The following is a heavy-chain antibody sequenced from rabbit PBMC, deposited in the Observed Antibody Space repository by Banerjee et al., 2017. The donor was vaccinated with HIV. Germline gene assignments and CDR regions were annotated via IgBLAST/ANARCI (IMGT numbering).Heavy chain of an antibody. CDR3: ARDQLPYGYVGYGGEFDL. Sequence: QEQLKESGGGLVQPGGSLKLSCKASGFDFSNYYMCWVRQAPGKGREWIACIYGGSSGSTSYASWAKGRFTISKSSSTTVTLQMTSLTAADTATYFCARDQLPYGYVGYGGEFDLWGPGTLVTVS. J-gene: IGHJ4*01. CDR1: GFDFSNYY. CDR2: IYGGSSGST. D-gene: IGHD6-1*01. V-gene: IGHV1S45*01.